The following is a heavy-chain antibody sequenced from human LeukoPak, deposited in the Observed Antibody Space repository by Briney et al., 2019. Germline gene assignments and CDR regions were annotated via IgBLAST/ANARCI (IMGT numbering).Heavy chain of an antibody. D-gene: IGHD1-1*01. J-gene: IGHJ3*02. CDR3: AGWNAFDI. V-gene: IGHV3-74*01. Sequence: RGSLRHSCAASGSTFSNYWMDWVRQAPGKGLVWVSRINTDGSSTNYADSVKGRFTISRDNAKNTLYLQMNSLRAEDTAVYYCAGWNAFDIWGQGTMVTVSS. CDR2: INTDGSST. CDR1: GSTFSNYW.